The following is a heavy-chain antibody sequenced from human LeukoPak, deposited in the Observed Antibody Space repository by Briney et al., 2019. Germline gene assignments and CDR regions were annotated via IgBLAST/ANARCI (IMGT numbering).Heavy chain of an antibody. J-gene: IGHJ4*02. D-gene: IGHD3-10*01. V-gene: IGHV1-46*01. CDR1: GYTFTSYY. CDR3: ARGYYGSGSPYYFDY. CDR2: INPSGGST. Sequence: ASVKVSCKESGYTFTSYYMHWVRQAPGQGLEWMGIINPSGGSTSYAQKFQGRVTMTRDTSTSTVYMELSSLRSEDTAVYYRARGYYGSGSPYYFDYWGQGTLVTVSS.